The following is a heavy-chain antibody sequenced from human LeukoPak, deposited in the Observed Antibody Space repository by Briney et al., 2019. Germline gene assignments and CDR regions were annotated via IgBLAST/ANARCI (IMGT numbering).Heavy chain of an antibody. CDR2: ISSSSSYI. CDR1: GFTFSSYS. V-gene: IGHV3-21*01. J-gene: IGHJ3*02. CDR3: ARDHADAFDI. Sequence: GGSLRLSCGASGFTFSSYSMNWVRQAPGKGLEWVSSISSSSSYIYYADSVKGRSTISRDNAKNTLYLQMNSLRAEDTAVYYCARDHADAFDIWGQGTMVTVSS.